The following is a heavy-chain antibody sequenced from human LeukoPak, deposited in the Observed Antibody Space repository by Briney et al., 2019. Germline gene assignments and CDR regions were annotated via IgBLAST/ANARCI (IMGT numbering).Heavy chain of an antibody. CDR1: GFTFSSYS. Sequence: GGSLRLSCAASGFTFSSYSMNWVRQAPGKGLEWVSSISSSSSYIYYADSVKGRFTISRDNAKNSLYLQMNSLRAEDTAVYYCARGRRFFPVLYPKSYYYYYMDVWGKGTTVTVSS. CDR2: ISSSSSYI. CDR3: ARGRRFFPVLYPKSYYYYYMDV. V-gene: IGHV3-21*01. J-gene: IGHJ6*03. D-gene: IGHD2-2*02.